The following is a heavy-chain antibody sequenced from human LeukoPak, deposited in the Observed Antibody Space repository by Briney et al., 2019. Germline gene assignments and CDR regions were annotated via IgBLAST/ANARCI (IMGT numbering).Heavy chain of an antibody. Sequence: ASVKVSCKASGYTFTAYYMHWVRQAPGQGLEWMGWINPHSGDTNYAQKFQGRVTMTRDTSISTAYMELSRLRSDDTAVYYCARDRARNFYMDVWGKGTTVTISS. CDR3: ARDRARNFYMDV. J-gene: IGHJ6*03. D-gene: IGHD6-6*01. V-gene: IGHV1-2*02. CDR2: INPHSGDT. CDR1: GYTFTAYY.